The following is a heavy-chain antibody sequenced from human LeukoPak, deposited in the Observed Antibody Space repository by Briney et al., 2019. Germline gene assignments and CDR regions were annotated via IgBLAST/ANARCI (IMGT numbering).Heavy chain of an antibody. CDR3: ARDGYEGRDY. D-gene: IGHD5-18*01. J-gene: IGHJ4*02. Sequence: GGSLRLSCAASGFTFSSYGMHWVRQAPGKGLEWVAVISYDGNNKYYADSVKGRFTISRGNSKNTLYLQMNSLRGEDTAVYYCARDGYEGRDYWGQGTLVTVSS. CDR2: ISYDGNNK. V-gene: IGHV3-33*05. CDR1: GFTFSSYG.